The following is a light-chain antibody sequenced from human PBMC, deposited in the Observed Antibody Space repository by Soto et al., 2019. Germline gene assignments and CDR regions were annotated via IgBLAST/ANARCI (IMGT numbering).Light chain of an antibody. CDR1: QSINNW. V-gene: IGKV1-5*03. CDR3: QQYNSYSRT. J-gene: IGKJ1*01. Sequence: DIPMTQSPSTLSASVGDRVTITCRASQSINNWLAWYQQKPGKAPKLLIYKASSLESGVPSRFSGSGSGTEFTLTISSLQPDDFATYYCQQYNSYSRTFGQGTKVEIK. CDR2: KAS.